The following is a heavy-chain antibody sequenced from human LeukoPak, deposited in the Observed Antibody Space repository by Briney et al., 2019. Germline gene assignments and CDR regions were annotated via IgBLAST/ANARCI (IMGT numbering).Heavy chain of an antibody. D-gene: IGHD6-25*01. J-gene: IGHJ6*02. CDR2: IWYDGSNK. Sequence: GGSLRLSCAASGSTFSSYGMHWVRQAPGKGLEWVAVIWYDGSNKYYADSVKGRFTISRDNSKNTLYLQMNSLRVEDTAVYYCAKARLAAHYYYGMDVWGQGTTVTVSS. V-gene: IGHV3-30*02. CDR3: AKARLAAHYYYGMDV. CDR1: GSTFSSYG.